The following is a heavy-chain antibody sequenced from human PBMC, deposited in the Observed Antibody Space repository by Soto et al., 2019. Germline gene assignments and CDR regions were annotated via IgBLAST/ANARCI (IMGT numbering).Heavy chain of an antibody. CDR2: IVPLPGTT. CDR3: SSGGRGLVVSSGWPDYAFDV. CDR1: GGTLTQSA. J-gene: IGHJ3*01. Sequence: QGQLGQSVAAVWKPGSSVKGSCKASGGTLTQSAITCVRLAPRLGLEWLGGIVPLPGTTNYAQKFRCSGTIRLDESTGPAYFVVSSLRTEDTAVYYCSSGGRGLVVSSGWPDYAFDVWGSGTMVIVSS. V-gene: IGHV1-69*01. D-gene: IGHD6-19*01.